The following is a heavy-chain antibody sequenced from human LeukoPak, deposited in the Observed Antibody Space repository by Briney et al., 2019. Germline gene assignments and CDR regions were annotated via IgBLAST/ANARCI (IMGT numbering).Heavy chain of an antibody. Sequence: GGSLRLSCAASGFAFDSSAMSWVRQAPGQGLAWVSAIGDSSSHTYYADSVKGRFTISRDNAKNTLYLQVNNLRAEDTAVYYCARGPNSNWSGLDFWGQGTLLTVSS. CDR2: IGDSSSHT. CDR3: ARGPNSNWSGLDF. J-gene: IGHJ4*02. V-gene: IGHV3-23*01. D-gene: IGHD6-6*01. CDR1: GFAFDSSA.